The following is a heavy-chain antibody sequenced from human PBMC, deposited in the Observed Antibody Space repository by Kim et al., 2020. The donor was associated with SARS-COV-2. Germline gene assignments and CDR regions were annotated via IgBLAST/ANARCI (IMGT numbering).Heavy chain of an antibody. Sequence: NPKYSQKFQGRVTITRDTSASTAYMELSSLRSEDTAVYYCASGRDAAFDIWGQGTMVTVSS. J-gene: IGHJ3*02. CDR3: ASGRDAAFDI. V-gene: IGHV1-3*01. D-gene: IGHD2-21*01. CDR2: NP.